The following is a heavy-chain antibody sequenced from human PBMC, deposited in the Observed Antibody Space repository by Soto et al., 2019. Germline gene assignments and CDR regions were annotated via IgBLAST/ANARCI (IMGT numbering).Heavy chain of an antibody. CDR1: GFTFSSYA. CDR3: AKKLRYFDWSLDY. CDR2: IGGSGGST. J-gene: IGHJ4*02. Sequence: PGGSLRLSCAASGFTFSSYAMSWVRQAPGKGLEWVSAIGGSGGSTYYADSVKGRFTISRDNSKNTLYLQMNSLRAEDTAVYYCAKKLRYFDWSLDYWGQGTLVTVSS. D-gene: IGHD3-9*01. V-gene: IGHV3-23*01.